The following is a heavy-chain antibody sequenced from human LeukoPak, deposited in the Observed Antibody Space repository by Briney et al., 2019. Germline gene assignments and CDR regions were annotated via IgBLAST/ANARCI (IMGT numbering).Heavy chain of an antibody. CDR2: MNPNSGNT. CDR3: ARDGVWLGKYCSSTSCYHDAFDI. CDR1: GYTFTSYD. V-gene: IGHV1-8*01. Sequence: GASVKVSCKASGYTFTSYDINWVRQATGQGLEWMGWMNPNSGNTGYAQKFQGRVTMTRNTSISTAYMELSSLRSEDTAVYYCARDGVWLGKYCSSTSCYHDAFDIWGQGTMVTVSS. J-gene: IGHJ3*02. D-gene: IGHD2-2*01.